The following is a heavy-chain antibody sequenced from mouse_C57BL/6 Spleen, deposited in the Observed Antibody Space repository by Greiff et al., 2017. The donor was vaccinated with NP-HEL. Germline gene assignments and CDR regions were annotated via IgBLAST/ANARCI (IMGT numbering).Heavy chain of an antibody. V-gene: IGHV3-6*01. D-gene: IGHD2-4*01. CDR2: ISYDGSN. CDR3: ARYYDYDGVDY. Sequence: EVKLQESGPGLVKPSQSLSLTCSVTGYSITSGYYWNWIRQFPGNKLEWMGYISYDGSNNYNPSLKNRISITRDTSKNQFFLKLNSVTTEDTATYYCARYYDYDGVDYWGQGTTLTVSS. CDR1: GYSITSGYY. J-gene: IGHJ2*01.